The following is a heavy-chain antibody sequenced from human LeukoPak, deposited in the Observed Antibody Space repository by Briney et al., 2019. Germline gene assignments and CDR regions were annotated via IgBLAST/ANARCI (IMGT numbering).Heavy chain of an antibody. CDR3: ARGRPAHYFDS. V-gene: IGHV3-66*01. CDR1: GFTFSSYA. CDR2: IYSGGYT. Sequence: GGSLRLSCAASGFTFSSYAMTWVRQAPGKGLEWLSVIYSGGYTYYADSVKGRFFISRDISENMVYLQMNSLSVEDTAVYFCARGRPAHYFDSWGPGTLVTVS. J-gene: IGHJ4*02. D-gene: IGHD6-6*01.